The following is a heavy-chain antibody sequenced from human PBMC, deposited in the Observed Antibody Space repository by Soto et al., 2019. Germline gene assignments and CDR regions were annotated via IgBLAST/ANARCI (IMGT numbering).Heavy chain of an antibody. CDR2: ISGSGGST. CDR1: GFTFSSDA. J-gene: IGHJ6*03. D-gene: IGHD4-4*01. Sequence: GGSLRHSCAASGFTFSSDAVSWVRQAPGKGLEWVSAISGSGGSTYYADSVKGRFTISRDNAKNSLYLQMNSLRAEDTAVYYCARETYSTPYYMDVWGKGTTVTVSS. V-gene: IGHV3-23*01. CDR3: ARETYSTPYYMDV.